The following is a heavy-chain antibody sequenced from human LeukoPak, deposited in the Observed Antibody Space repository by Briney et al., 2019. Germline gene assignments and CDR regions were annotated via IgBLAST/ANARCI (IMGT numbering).Heavy chain of an antibody. D-gene: IGHD3-10*01. CDR1: GGTFSSYA. CDR2: IIPIFGTP. CDR3: ARDRVPRTAFDI. J-gene: IGHJ3*02. Sequence: SVKVSCKASGGTFSSYAISWVRQAPGQGLEWMGRIIPIFGTPNYAQKFQGRVTITTDEPTSTAYMELRSLGSEDTAVYYCARDRVPRTAFDIWGQGTMVSVSS. V-gene: IGHV1-69*05.